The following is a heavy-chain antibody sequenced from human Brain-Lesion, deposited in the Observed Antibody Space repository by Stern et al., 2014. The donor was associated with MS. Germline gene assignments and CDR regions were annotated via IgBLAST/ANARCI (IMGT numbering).Heavy chain of an antibody. CDR3: ARDCGVGNCAGARGYSYYYGLDV. D-gene: IGHD2-8*02. V-gene: IGHV3-7*01. CDR1: GFRFSSYW. J-gene: IGHJ6*02. CDR2: LKQDGSEN. Sequence: EVQLVESGGGLVQPGGSPRLSCAASGFRFSSYWMTWVRQAPGRGPEWVAKLKQDGSENYYVDSVKGRFTISRDNAKNSLYLQMHSLRDEDTAVYYCARDCGVGNCAGARGYSYYYGLDVWGQGTTVTVSS.